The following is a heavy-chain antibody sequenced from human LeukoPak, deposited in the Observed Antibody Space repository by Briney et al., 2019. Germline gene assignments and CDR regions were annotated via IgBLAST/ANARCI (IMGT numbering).Heavy chain of an antibody. V-gene: IGHV3-30*03. J-gene: IGHJ3*02. CDR3: AREGPILTLVVTFDAFDI. D-gene: IGHD3-22*01. CDR2: VSYDGSNT. CDR1: GFTFSSYV. Sequence: GGSLRLSCAASGFTFSSYVMHWVRQAPGKGLEWVAVVSYDGSNTYYADSVKGRFTISRDNSKTTLYLQMNSLRAEDTAVYYCAREGPILTLVVTFDAFDIWGQGAMVTVSS.